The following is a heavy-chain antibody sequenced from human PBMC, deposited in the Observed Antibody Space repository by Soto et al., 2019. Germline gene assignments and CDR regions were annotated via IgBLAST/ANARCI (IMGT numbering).Heavy chain of an antibody. D-gene: IGHD2-21*02. CDR1: GYTFTSYA. V-gene: IGHV1-46*01. J-gene: IGHJ3*02. Sequence: ASVKVSCKASGYTFTSYAMHWVRQAPGQRLEWMGIINPSGDTSYAQKFQGRVTMTRDTSTSTVYMELSSLRSEDTAVYYCASHPCGGDCYWPTAAGAFDIWGQGTMVTVSS. CDR3: ASHPCGGDCYWPTAAGAFDI. CDR2: INPSGDT.